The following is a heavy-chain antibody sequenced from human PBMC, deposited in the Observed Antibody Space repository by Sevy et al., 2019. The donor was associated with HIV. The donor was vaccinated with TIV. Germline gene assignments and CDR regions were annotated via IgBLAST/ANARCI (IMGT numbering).Heavy chain of an antibody. CDR2: IYYSGST. Sequence: SDTLSLTCTVSGGSISSSSYYWGWIRQPPGKGLEWIGSIYYSGSTYYNPSLKSRVTISVDTSKNQFSLKLSSVTAADTAVYYCARLTYYYDSSGYYFDYWGQGTLVTVSS. CDR1: GGSISSSSYY. D-gene: IGHD3-22*01. V-gene: IGHV4-39*01. CDR3: ARLTYYYDSSGYYFDY. J-gene: IGHJ4*02.